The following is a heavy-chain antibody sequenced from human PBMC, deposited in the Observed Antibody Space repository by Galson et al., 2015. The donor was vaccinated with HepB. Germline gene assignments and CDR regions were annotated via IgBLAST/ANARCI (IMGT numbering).Heavy chain of an antibody. CDR3: ARIYGIMTSYYPFDS. CDR2: SYHSGLT. D-gene: IGHD3-9*01. V-gene: IGHV4-59*13. Sequence: ETLSLTCTVSGTSISAYYWSWIRQPPGKGLEWIAYSYHSGLTNYSPSLTGRVTVSLDTSKNQFSLRLTSVTAADTTVYYCARIYGIMTSYYPFDSWGQGILVTVSS. CDR1: GTSISAYY. J-gene: IGHJ4*02.